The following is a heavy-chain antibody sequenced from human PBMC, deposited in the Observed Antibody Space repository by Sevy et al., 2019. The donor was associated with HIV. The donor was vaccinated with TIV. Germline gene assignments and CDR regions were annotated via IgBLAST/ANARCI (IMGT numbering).Heavy chain of an antibody. Sequence: SETLSLTCTVSGGSISSYYWSWIRQPPGKGLEWIGYIYYSGSTNYNPSLKSRVTISVDTSKNQFSLKLSSVTAADTAVYYCARERLWKYCSGSSCYSYPYGMDVWGQGTTVTVSS. V-gene: IGHV4-59*13. CDR2: IYYSGST. J-gene: IGHJ6*02. CDR3: ARERLWKYCSGSSCYSYPYGMDV. D-gene: IGHD2-15*01. CDR1: GGSISSYY.